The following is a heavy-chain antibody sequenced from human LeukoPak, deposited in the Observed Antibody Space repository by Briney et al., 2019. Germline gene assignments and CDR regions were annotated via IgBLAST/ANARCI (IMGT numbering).Heavy chain of an antibody. CDR3: ARGQPGVAAAGNLDY. CDR1: GFTFSTYW. J-gene: IGHJ4*02. D-gene: IGHD6-13*01. CDR2: IKQDGSEK. V-gene: IGHV3-7*01. Sequence: PGGSLRLSCAASGFTFSTYWMSWVRQAPGKGLEWVANIKQDGSEKYYVDSVKGRFTISRDNPKNSLYLQMNTLRPEDTAVYYCARGQPGVAAAGNLDYWGQGTLVTVSS.